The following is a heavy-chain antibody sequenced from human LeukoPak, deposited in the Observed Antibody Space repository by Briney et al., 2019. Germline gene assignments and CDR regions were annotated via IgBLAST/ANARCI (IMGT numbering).Heavy chain of an antibody. CDR3: ARTIWSGYSADAFDI. D-gene: IGHD3-3*01. J-gene: IGHJ3*02. V-gene: IGHV3-48*03. CDR1: GFTFSSYE. Sequence: PGGSLRLSCAASGFTFSSYEMNWVRQAPGKGLEWVSYISSSGSTIYYADSVKGRFTISRDNAKNSLYLQMNSLRAEDTAVYYCARTIWSGYSADAFDIWGHGTMVTVSS. CDR2: ISSSGSTI.